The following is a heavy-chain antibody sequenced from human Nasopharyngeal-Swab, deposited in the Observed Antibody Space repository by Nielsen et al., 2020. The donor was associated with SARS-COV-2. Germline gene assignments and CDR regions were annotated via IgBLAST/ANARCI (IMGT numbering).Heavy chain of an antibody. CDR1: GGSISSYY. CDR2: IYYSGST. J-gene: IGHJ3*02. CDR3: ARGSFWYDSSGYPAEGDAFDI. V-gene: IGHV4-59*01. Sequence: SETLSLTCTVSGGSISSYYWSWIRQPPGKGLRGMGYIYYSGSTNYNPSLKSRVTISVDTSKNQFSLKLSSVTAADTAVYYCARGSFWYDSSGYPAEGDAFDIWGQGTMVTVSS. D-gene: IGHD3-22*01.